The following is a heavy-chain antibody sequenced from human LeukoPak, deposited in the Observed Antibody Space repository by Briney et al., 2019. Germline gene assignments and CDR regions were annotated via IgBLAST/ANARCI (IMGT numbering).Heavy chain of an antibody. CDR3: ARGQSSLGAFDI. Sequence: PSETLSLTCAIYGGSFSGYYWSWIRQPPGKGLEWIGEINHSGSTNYNPSLRSRVTISLDTSKNQLSLKLNSVTAADTAVYYCARGQSSLGAFDIWGQGTMVTVSS. CDR2: INHSGST. D-gene: IGHD2-2*01. J-gene: IGHJ3*02. CDR1: GGSFSGYY. V-gene: IGHV4-34*01.